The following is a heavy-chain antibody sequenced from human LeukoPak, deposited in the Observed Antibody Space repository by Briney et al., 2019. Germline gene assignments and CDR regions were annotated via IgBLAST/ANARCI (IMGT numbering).Heavy chain of an antibody. V-gene: IGHV1-69*05. CDR3: ARVRIQLDAFDI. Sequence: SVKVSCKASGGTFSSYAISWVRQAPGQGLEWMGGIIPIFGTANHAQKFQGRVTITTDESTSTAYVELSSLRSEDTAVYYCARVRIQLDAFDIWGQGTMVTVSS. D-gene: IGHD5-18*01. CDR1: GGTFSSYA. J-gene: IGHJ3*02. CDR2: IIPIFGTA.